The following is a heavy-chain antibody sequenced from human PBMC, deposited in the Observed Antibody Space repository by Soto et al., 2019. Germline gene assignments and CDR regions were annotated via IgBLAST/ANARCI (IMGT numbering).Heavy chain of an antibody. D-gene: IGHD2-2*01. V-gene: IGHV5-51*01. CDR2: IYPGDSDT. Sequence: GESLKISCKGSGYTFTDYWIGWVRQLPGKGLEWMGIIYPGDSDTRYSPSFQGHVTITVDKSTSTAYLQWNTLKASDTAMYYCARHISTFRYYYYAMDVWGQGTTVTVSS. CDR3: ARHISTFRYYYYAMDV. J-gene: IGHJ6*02. CDR1: GYTFTDYW.